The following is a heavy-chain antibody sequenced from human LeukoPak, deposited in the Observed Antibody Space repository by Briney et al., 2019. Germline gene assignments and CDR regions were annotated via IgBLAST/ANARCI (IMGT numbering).Heavy chain of an antibody. Sequence: PSQTLSLTCAVSGASISSGGYSWNWIRLPPGKGLEWIANIYHSGNTYYNPPLRSRVTISVDTSENQFSLMLSSVTAADTALYYCARKKDYGDYVDYWGQGTLVTVSS. D-gene: IGHD4-17*01. V-gene: IGHV4-30-2*01. J-gene: IGHJ4*02. CDR1: GASISSGGYS. CDR2: IYHSGNT. CDR3: ARKKDYGDYVDY.